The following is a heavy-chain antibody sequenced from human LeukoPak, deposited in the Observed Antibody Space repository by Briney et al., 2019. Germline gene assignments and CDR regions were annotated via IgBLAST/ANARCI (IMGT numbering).Heavy chain of an antibody. CDR3: ARTGWPITYAFDI. Sequence: GGSLRLSCAASGFTFSSYEMNWVRQAPGKGLEWVSYISSSGSTICYADSVKGRFTISRDNAKNSLYLQMNSLRAEDTAVYYCARTGWPITYAFDIWGQGTMVTVSS. J-gene: IGHJ3*02. D-gene: IGHD6-19*01. V-gene: IGHV3-48*03. CDR2: ISSSGSTI. CDR1: GFTFSSYE.